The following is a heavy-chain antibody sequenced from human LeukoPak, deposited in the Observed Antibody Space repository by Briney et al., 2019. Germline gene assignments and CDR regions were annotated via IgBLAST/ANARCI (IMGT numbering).Heavy chain of an antibody. D-gene: IGHD3-3*01. Sequence: GGSLRLSCAASGFTFSNAWMSWVRQAPGKGLEWVGRIKSKTDGGTTDYAAPVKGRFTISRDDSKNTLYLQMNSLKTEDTAVYYCTTDGPPPHDFWSGYPFDYWGQGTLVTVSS. J-gene: IGHJ4*02. CDR2: IKSKTDGGTT. CDR1: GFTFSNAW. CDR3: TTDGPPPHDFWSGYPFDY. V-gene: IGHV3-15*01.